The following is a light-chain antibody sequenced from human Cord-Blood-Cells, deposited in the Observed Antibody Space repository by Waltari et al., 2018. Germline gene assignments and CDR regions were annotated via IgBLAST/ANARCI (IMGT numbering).Light chain of an antibody. Sequence: EIVLSKSPGALSLSPGERATIPCRASQRVSSSYLAWYQQKPGQAPRLLIYGASSRATGIPDRFSGSGSGTDFTLTISRLEPEDFAVYYCQQYGSSPYTFGQGTKLEIK. CDR3: QQYGSSPYT. CDR1: QRVSSSY. V-gene: IGKV3-20*01. CDR2: GAS. J-gene: IGKJ2*01.